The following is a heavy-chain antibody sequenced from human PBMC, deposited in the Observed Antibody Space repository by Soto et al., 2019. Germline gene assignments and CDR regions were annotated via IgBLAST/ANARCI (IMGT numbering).Heavy chain of an antibody. Sequence: GGSLRLSCAAYGFTFSSYGMHWVRQAPGKGLEWVAVIWYDGSNKYYADSVKGRFTISRDNSKNTLYLQMNSLRAEDTAVYYCARDPRKIPTSGYAGWFDPWGQGTLVTVSS. CDR1: GFTFSSYG. D-gene: IGHD1-1*01. J-gene: IGHJ5*02. CDR3: ARDPRKIPTSGYAGWFDP. CDR2: IWYDGSNK. V-gene: IGHV3-33*08.